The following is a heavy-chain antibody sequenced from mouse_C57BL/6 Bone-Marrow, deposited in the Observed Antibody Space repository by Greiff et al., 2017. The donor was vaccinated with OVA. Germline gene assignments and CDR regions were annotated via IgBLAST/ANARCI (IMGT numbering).Heavy chain of an antibody. V-gene: IGHV6-6*01. J-gene: IGHJ4*01. D-gene: IGHD2-3*01. CDR1: GFTFSDAW. CDR2: IRHKANSHAS. CDR3: TRRDGYYLGDY. Sequence: EVKLVESGGGLVQPGGSMKLSCAASGFTFSDAWMDWVRQSPEQGLEWVAEIRHKANSHASYYDESVKGTLTVSRDESKSSVYLQMNSLRAEDTGIYYCTRRDGYYLGDYWGQGTAVTVSS.